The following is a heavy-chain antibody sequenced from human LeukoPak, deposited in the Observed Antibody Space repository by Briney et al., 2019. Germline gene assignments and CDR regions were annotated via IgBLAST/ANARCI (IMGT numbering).Heavy chain of an antibody. D-gene: IGHD3-10*01. CDR3: ARDRSEGSGEFDY. V-gene: IGHV4-39*07. J-gene: IGHJ4*02. Sequence: SETLSLTCTVSGGSISSSSYYWGWIRQPPGKGLEWIGSIYYSGSTYYNPSLKSRVTISVDTSKNQFSLKLSSVTAADTAVYYCARDRSEGSGEFDYWGQGTLVTVSS. CDR2: IYYSGST. CDR1: GGSISSSSYY.